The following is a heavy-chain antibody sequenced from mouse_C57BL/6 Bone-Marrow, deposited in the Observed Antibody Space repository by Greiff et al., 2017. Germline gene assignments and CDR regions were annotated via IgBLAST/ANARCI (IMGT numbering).Heavy chain of an antibody. Sequence: EVQVVESGGGLVKPGGSLKLSCAASGFTFSSYAMSWVRQTPEKRLEWVATISDGGSYTYYPDNVTGRFTISRDNAKNNLYLQMSHLKSEDTAMYYCARDRGSSVFDYWGQGTTLTVSS. CDR1: GFTFSSYA. CDR2: ISDGGSYT. J-gene: IGHJ2*01. V-gene: IGHV5-4*01. D-gene: IGHD1-1*01. CDR3: ARDRGSSVFDY.